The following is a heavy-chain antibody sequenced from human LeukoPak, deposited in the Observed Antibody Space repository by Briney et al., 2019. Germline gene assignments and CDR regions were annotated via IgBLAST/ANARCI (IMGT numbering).Heavy chain of an antibody. J-gene: IGHJ4*02. D-gene: IGHD6-13*01. CDR2: IWYDGSNK. CDR1: GFTFKSYG. Sequence: GRSLRLSCVASGFTFKSYGMHWVRQAPGKGLEWVAIIWYDGSNKYYADFVKGRFTSSRDNSKNTLYLQMNSLRADDTAVYYCARVSGYSGTWYVDYWGQGTLVTVSS. CDR3: ARVSGYSGTWYVDY. V-gene: IGHV3-33*01.